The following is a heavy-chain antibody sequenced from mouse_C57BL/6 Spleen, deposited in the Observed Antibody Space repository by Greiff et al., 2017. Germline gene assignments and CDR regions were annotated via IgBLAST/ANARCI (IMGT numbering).Heavy chain of an antibody. Sequence: EVKVVESGGDLVKPGGSLKLSCAASGFTFSSYGMSWVRQTPDKRLEWVATISSGGSYTYYPDSVKGRFTISRDNAKNTLYLQMSSLKSEDTAMYYCARPIYYGYDGFAYWGQGTLVTVSA. CDR3: ARPIYYGYDGFAY. CDR2: ISSGGSYT. CDR1: GFTFSSYG. D-gene: IGHD2-2*01. J-gene: IGHJ3*01. V-gene: IGHV5-6*01.